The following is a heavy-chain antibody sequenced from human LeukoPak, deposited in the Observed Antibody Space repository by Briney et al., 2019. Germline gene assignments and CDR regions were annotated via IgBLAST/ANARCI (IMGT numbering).Heavy chain of an antibody. V-gene: IGHV3-15*01. J-gene: IGHJ4*02. D-gene: IGHD3-22*01. CDR1: GFTFSNAW. CDR2: IKSKTDGGTT. CDR3: TTGEHYDSSGRANDY. Sequence: SGGSLRLSCAASGFTFSNAWMSWVRQAPGKGLEWVGRIKSKTDGGTTDYAAPVKGRFTISRDDSKNTLYLQMNSLKTEDTAVYYCTTGEHYDSSGRANDYWGQGTLVTVSS.